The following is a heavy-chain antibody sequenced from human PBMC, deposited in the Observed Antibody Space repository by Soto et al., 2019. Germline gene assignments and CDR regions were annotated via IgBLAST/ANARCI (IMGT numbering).Heavy chain of an antibody. CDR3: AKELSCSSASCYTEPYNWFDP. CDR2: ISGSGGST. Sequence: GGSLRLSCAASGFTFSSYAMSWVRQAPGKGLEWVSAISGSGGSTYYADSVKGRFTISRDNSKNTLYLQMNSLRAEDTAVYYCAKELSCSSASCYTEPYNWFDPWGQGTLVTVSS. CDR1: GFTFSSYA. D-gene: IGHD2-2*02. V-gene: IGHV3-23*01. J-gene: IGHJ5*02.